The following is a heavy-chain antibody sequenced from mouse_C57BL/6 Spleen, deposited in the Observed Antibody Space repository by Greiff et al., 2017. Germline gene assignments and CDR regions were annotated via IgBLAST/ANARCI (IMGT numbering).Heavy chain of an antibody. J-gene: IGHJ1*03. D-gene: IGHD2-3*01. V-gene: IGHV1-53*01. Sequence: QVQLQQPGTELVKPGASVKLSCKASGYTFTSYWMHWVKQRPGQGLEWIGNINPSNGGTNYNEKFKSKATLTVDKSASTAYMQLSSLTSEDSAVYYCARDGYPSYWYFDVWGTGTTVTVSS. CDR3: ARDGYPSYWYFDV. CDR1: GYTFTSYW. CDR2: INPSNGGT.